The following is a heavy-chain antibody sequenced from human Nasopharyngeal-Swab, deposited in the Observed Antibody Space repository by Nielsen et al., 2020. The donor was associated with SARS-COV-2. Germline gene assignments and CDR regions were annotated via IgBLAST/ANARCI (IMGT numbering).Heavy chain of an antibody. V-gene: IGHV3-21*01. CDR3: ARGIYYYYYYMDV. CDR1: GFTFSSYS. J-gene: IGHJ6*03. CDR2: ISSSSSYI. Sequence: GVLKISCAASGFTFSSYSMNWVRQAPGKGLEWVSSISSSSSYIYYADSVKGRFTISRDNAKNSLYLQMNSLRAEDTAVYYCARGIYYYYYYMDVWGKGTTVTVSS.